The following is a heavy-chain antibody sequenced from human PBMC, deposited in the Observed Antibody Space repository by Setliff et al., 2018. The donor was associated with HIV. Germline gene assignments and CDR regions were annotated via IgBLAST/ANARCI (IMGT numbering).Heavy chain of an antibody. Sequence: SETLSLTCTVSGDSIGDYYWNWIRQPAGKGLEWIGRVYASAYSNYNPSLKSRVTISVDTSKNQFSLKLTSVTATDTAVYYCARGAGSYYYYYYMDVWGKGTTVTVSS. CDR1: GDSIGDYY. V-gene: IGHV4-4*07. CDR2: VYASAYS. D-gene: IGHD6-25*01. J-gene: IGHJ6*03. CDR3: ARGAGSYYYYYYMDV.